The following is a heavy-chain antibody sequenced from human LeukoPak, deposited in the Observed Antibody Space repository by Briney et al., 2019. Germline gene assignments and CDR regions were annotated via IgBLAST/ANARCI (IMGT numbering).Heavy chain of an antibody. J-gene: IGHJ4*02. CDR3: ARGSIVEWLSPFDY. CDR2: ISAYNGNT. Sequence: ASVKVSCEASGYTFTSYGISWVRQAPGQGLEWMGWISAYNGNTNYAQKLQGRVTMTTDTSTSTAYMELRSLRSDDTAVYYCARGSIVEWLSPFDYWGQGTLVTVSS. CDR1: GYTFTSYG. V-gene: IGHV1-18*01. D-gene: IGHD3-3*01.